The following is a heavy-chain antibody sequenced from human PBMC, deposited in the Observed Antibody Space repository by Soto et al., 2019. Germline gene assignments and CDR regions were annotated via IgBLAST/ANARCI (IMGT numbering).Heavy chain of an antibody. D-gene: IGHD3-22*01. Sequence: SVKVSCKASGGTFSSYAISWVRQAPGQGLEWMGGIIPIFGTANYAQKFQGRVTITADESTSTAYMELSSLRSEDTAVYYRARFPLPTYYYDSSGHIAPFDYWGQGTLVTVSS. CDR1: GGTFSSYA. J-gene: IGHJ4*02. V-gene: IGHV1-69*13. CDR2: IIPIFGTA. CDR3: ARFPLPTYYYDSSGHIAPFDY.